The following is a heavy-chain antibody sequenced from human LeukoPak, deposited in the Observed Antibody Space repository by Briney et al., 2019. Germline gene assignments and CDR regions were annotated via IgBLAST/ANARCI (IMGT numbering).Heavy chain of an antibody. D-gene: IGHD5-24*01. V-gene: IGHV3-23*01. CDR2: ISSSGNT. Sequence: GGSLRLSCAASGFTFGRSAMTWVRQTPGKGLEWFSSISSSGNTYYADSVKGRFTISRHNSKTLVNLQMNSLRAEDTAIYYCVKGRMSEDGLDFWGQGPLVTVSS. CDR1: GFTFGRSA. CDR3: VKGRMSEDGLDF. J-gene: IGHJ4*02.